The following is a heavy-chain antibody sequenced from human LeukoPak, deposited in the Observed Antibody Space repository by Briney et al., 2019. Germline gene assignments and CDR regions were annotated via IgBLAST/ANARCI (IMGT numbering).Heavy chain of an antibody. CDR2: ISGSGGST. V-gene: IGHV3-23*01. D-gene: IGHD3-22*01. Sequence: GSLRLSCAASGFTFSSYAMSWVRQAPGKGLEWVSAISGSGGSTYYADSVKGRFTISRDNSKNTLYLQMNSLRAEDTAVYYCAKTSLHYYDSSGYSERGYFDYWGQGTLVTVSS. CDR3: AKTSLHYYDSSGYSERGYFDY. J-gene: IGHJ4*02. CDR1: GFTFSSYA.